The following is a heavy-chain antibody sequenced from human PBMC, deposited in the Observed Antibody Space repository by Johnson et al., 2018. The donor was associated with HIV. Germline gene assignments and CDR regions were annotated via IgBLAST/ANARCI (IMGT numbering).Heavy chain of an antibody. J-gene: IGHJ3*02. CDR2: MSSSGSTI. CDR1: GFTVSSNY. Sequence: QVQLVESGGGLVQPGGSLRLSCAASGFTVSSNYMSWVRQAPGKGLEWISYMSSSGSTIYHAESVKGRFTISRDNAKNSLYLQMNSLRAEDTALYYCAKDRTKDYGDYSGDAFDIWGQGTMVTVSS. D-gene: IGHD4-17*01. V-gene: IGHV3-11*01. CDR3: AKDRTKDYGDYSGDAFDI.